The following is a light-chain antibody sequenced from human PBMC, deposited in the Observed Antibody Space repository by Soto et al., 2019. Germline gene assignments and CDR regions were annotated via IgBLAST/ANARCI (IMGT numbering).Light chain of an antibody. Sequence: EIQMTQSPSSLSASVGDRVTITCRASQSISSYLNWYQHKAGKAPKLLIYTASSLQSGVPSRFSGSGSGTDFTLTISSLQPEDFATYYCQQSYNTRWTFGQGTKVEIK. CDR2: TAS. CDR1: QSISSY. V-gene: IGKV1-39*01. CDR3: QQSYNTRWT. J-gene: IGKJ1*01.